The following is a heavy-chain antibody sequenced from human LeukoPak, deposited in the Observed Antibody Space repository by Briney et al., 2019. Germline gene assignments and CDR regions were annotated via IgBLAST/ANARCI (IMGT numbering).Heavy chain of an antibody. J-gene: IGHJ4*02. CDR2: ISAYNGNT. Sequence: ASVKVSCKASGYTFTSYGISWVRQAPGQGLEWMGWISAYNGNTNYAQKLQGRVTMTTDTSTSTAYMELRSLRSDDTAVYYCARHFFQGGGTHFRRFSVHFDYWGQGTLVTVSS. V-gene: IGHV1-18*01. CDR1: GYTFTSYG. CDR3: ARHFFQGGGTHFRRFSVHFDY. D-gene: IGHD3-10*01.